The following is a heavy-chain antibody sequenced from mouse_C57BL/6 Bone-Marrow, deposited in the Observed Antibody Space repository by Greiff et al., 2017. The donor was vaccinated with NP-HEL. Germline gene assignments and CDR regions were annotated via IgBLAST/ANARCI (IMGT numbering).Heavy chain of an antibody. D-gene: IGHD2-13*01. V-gene: IGHV7-1*01. CDR2: SRNKANDYTT. CDR3: ARDARLDDSYYAMDY. CDR1: GFTFSDFY. J-gene: IGHJ4*01. Sequence: EVHLVESGGGLVQSGRSLRLSCATSGFTFSDFYMEWVRQAPGKGLEWIAASRNKANDYTTEYSASVKGRFIVYRDTSQCILYLQMNALRAEDTSIYFCARDARLDDSYYAMDYWGQGTSVTVSS.